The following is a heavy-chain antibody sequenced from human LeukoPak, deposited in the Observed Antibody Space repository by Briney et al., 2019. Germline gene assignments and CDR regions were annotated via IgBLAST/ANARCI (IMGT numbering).Heavy chain of an antibody. CDR2: INDDGKEE. J-gene: IGHJ4*02. CDR3: ARDPEYGALNS. CDR1: GFIFKKTW. D-gene: IGHD4-17*01. Sequence: GGSLRLSCAASGFIFKKTWMAWARQAPGKGLEWVANINDDGKEEKYVDSVWGRFTISRDNVRNSLFPQLNSLRAEDTAMYYCARDPEYGALNSWGRGTLVRVSS. V-gene: IGHV3-7*01.